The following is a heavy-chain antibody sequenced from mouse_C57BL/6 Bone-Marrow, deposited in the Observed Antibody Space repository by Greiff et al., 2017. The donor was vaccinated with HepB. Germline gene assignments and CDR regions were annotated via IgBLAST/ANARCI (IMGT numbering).Heavy chain of an antibody. CDR3: AREGGYYGSSHDY. J-gene: IGHJ2*01. V-gene: IGHV3-6*01. D-gene: IGHD1-1*01. Sequence: ESGPGLVKPSQSLSLTCSVTGYSITSGYYWNWIRQFPGNKLEWMGYISYDGSNNYNPSFKNRITITLDTSKNHFFLKLNSVTTEDSATYYCAREGGYYGSSHDYWGQGTTLTVSS. CDR1: GYSITSGYY. CDR2: ISYDGSN.